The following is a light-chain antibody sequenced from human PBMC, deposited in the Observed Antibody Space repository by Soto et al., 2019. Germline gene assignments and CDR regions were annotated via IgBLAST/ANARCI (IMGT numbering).Light chain of an antibody. CDR1: QGVSSN. CDR2: GAS. CDR3: QQYNNWPWWT. V-gene: IGKV3-15*01. Sequence: EIVMTQSPATLSVSPGERATLSCRASQGVSSNFAWYQQKPGQAPRLLIYGASTRATGIPARFSGSGSGTEFTLTISSLQSEDFAVYYCQQYNNWPWWTFGGGTKVEIK. J-gene: IGKJ1*01.